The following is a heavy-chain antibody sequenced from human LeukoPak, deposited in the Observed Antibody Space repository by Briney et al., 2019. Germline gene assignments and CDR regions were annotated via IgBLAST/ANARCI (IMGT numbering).Heavy chain of an antibody. Sequence: ASVKVSCKASGYTFTSYAMHWVRQAPGQRLEWMGWINAGNGNTKYSQKFQGRVTITRDTSASTAYMEPSSLRSEDTAVYYCARQDSSWGFIDYWGQGTLVTVSS. CDR3: ARQDSSWGFIDY. V-gene: IGHV1-3*01. J-gene: IGHJ4*02. D-gene: IGHD6-13*01. CDR2: INAGNGNT. CDR1: GYTFTSYA.